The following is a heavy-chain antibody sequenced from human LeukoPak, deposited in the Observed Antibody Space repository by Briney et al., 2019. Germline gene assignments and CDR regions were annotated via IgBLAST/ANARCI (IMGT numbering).Heavy chain of an antibody. V-gene: IGHV4-34*01. J-gene: IGHJ4*02. CDR3: ARVPGYGDYVGY. CDR1: GGSFSGYY. CDR2: INHSGST. Sequence: SETLSLTCAVYGGSFSGYYWSWIRQPPGKGLEWIGEINHSGSTNYNPSLKSRVTISVDTSKNQFSLMLSSVTAADTAVYYCARVPGYGDYVGYWGQGTLVTVSS. D-gene: IGHD4-17*01.